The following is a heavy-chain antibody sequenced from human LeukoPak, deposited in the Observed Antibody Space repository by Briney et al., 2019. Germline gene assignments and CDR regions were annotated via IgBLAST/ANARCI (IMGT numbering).Heavy chain of an antibody. Sequence: SVKVSCKASGGTFSSYTISWVRQAPGQGLEWMGRIIPILGIANYAQKIQGRVTITADKSTSTAYMELSSLRSEDTAVYYCASDPRYCSSTSCYRPWGQGTLVTVSS. CDR1: GGTFSSYT. J-gene: IGHJ5*02. CDR3: ASDPRYCSSTSCYRP. V-gene: IGHV1-69*02. CDR2: IIPILGIA. D-gene: IGHD2-2*01.